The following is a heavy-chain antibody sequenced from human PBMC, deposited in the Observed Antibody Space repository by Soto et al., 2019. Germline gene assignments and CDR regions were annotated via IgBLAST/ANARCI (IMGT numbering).Heavy chain of an antibody. CDR3: APLWAHQPHY. CDR2: IKEDGREK. Sequence: DVQLVESGGGLVQPGGSLRLSCAASGFTFSTWWMNWVRQAPGQGLGWVASIKEDGREKYYLDSVEGRFTISRDNAQNSLSLQMNSLRADDTAVYYCAPLWAHQPHYWGRGTLVTVSS. D-gene: IGHD2-2*01. CDR1: GFTFSTWW. V-gene: IGHV3-7*01. J-gene: IGHJ4*02.